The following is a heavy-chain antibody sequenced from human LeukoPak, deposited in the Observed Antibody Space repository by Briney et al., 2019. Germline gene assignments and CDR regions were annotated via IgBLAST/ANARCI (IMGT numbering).Heavy chain of an antibody. CDR1: GGSVSSSSYY. D-gene: IGHD3-10*01. Sequence: SETLSLTCTVSGGSVSSSSYYWGWIRQPPGKGLEWIGSIYYSGSTYYNPSLKSRVTISVDTSKNQFSLKLSSVTAADTAVYYCARLYGSGSYWDYYYYYMDVWGKGTTVTISS. CDR3: ARLYGSGSYWDYYYYYMDV. V-gene: IGHV4-39*01. J-gene: IGHJ6*03. CDR2: IYYSGST.